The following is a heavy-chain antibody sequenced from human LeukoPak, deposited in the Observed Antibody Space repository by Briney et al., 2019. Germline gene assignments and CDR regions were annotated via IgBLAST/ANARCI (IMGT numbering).Heavy chain of an antibody. CDR2: IYTSGST. D-gene: IGHD6-13*01. CDR1: GGSISSGSYY. CDR3: ARENRAAGTGVDY. Sequence: TSETLSLTCTVSGGSISSGSYYWSWIRQPAGKGLEWIGRIYTSGSTNYNPSLKSRVTISVDTSKNQFSLKLSSVTAADTAVYYCARENRAAGTGVDYRGQGTLVTVSS. V-gene: IGHV4-61*02. J-gene: IGHJ4*02.